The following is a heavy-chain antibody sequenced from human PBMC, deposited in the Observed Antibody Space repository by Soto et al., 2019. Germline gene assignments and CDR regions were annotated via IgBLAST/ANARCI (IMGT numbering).Heavy chain of an antibody. CDR1: RERFNSSA. CDR3: ARGTDYYDSSGLRNYYFDY. J-gene: IGHJ4*02. Sequence: ACRERFNSSALPLACQETGQRLEWMGWINAGNGNTKYSQKFQGRVTITRDTSASTAYMELSSLRSEDTAVYYCARGTDYYDSSGLRNYYFDYWGQGTLVTVSS. V-gene: IGHV1-3*01. D-gene: IGHD3-22*01. CDR2: INAGNGNT.